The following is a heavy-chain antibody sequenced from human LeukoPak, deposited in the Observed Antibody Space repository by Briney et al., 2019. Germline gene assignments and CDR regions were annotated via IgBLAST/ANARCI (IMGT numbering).Heavy chain of an antibody. CDR2: IFYSGST. V-gene: IGHV4-30-4*08. CDR3: AREEAGTYGFEY. Sequence: SQTLSLTCTVSGGSISSANYYWSWIRQPPGKGLEWIGYIFYSGSTYYNPSLKSRVTISVDTSKNQFSLQLNSVTPEDTAVYYCAREEAGTYGFEYWGQGTLVTVSS. CDR1: GGSISSANYY. J-gene: IGHJ4*02. D-gene: IGHD3-10*01.